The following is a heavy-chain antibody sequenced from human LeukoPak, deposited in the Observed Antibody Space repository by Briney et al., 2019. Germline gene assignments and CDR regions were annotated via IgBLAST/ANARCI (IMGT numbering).Heavy chain of an antibody. J-gene: IGHJ4*02. V-gene: IGHV1-2*02. CDR2: INPNSGGT. CDR1: GYTFTGYY. D-gene: IGHD3-10*01. CDR3: ATAFKYGSGSYYFDY. Sequence: ASVKVSCKASGYTFTGYYMHWVRQAPGQGLEWMGWINPNSGGTNYAQKFQGRVTMTRDTSISTAYMELSRLRSDDTAVYFCATAFKYGSGSYYFDYWGQGTLVTVSS.